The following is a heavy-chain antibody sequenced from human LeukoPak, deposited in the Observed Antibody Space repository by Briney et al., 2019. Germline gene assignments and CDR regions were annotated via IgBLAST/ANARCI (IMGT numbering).Heavy chain of an antibody. J-gene: IGHJ5*02. CDR1: GFTFSSYA. CDR3: ARPGYSSGWKVGTNWFDP. Sequence: PGRSLRLSCAASGFTFSSYAMHWVRQAPGKGLEWVAVISYDGSNKYYADSVKGRFTISRDNSKNTLYLQMNSLRAEDTAVYYCARPGYSSGWKVGTNWFDPWGQGILVTVSS. V-gene: IGHV3-30*04. CDR2: ISYDGSNK. D-gene: IGHD6-19*01.